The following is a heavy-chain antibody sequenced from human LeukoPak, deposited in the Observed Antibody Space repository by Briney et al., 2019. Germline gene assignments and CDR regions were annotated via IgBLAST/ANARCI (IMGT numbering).Heavy chain of an antibody. J-gene: IGHJ5*02. V-gene: IGHV1-69*04. Sequence: SVKVSCKASGGTFSSYAISWVRQAPGQGLEWMGRIIPILGIANYAQKFQGRVTITADKSTSTAYMELSSLRSEDTAVYYCARAPSGTAVAGKDWFDPWGQGTLVTVSS. CDR2: IIPILGIA. D-gene: IGHD6-19*01. CDR3: ARAPSGTAVAGKDWFDP. CDR1: GGTFSSYA.